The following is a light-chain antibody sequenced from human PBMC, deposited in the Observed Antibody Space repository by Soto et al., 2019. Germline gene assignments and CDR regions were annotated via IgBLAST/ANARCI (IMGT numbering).Light chain of an antibody. CDR2: GAS. CDR3: QQYSSSPPT. J-gene: IGKJ4*01. CDR1: QSLSSRY. Sequence: EIVLTQSPGTLSLSPGDRATLSCRASQSLSSRYLAWYRQKPGQAPRLLIYGASNRGTGIPDRFSGSGSGTDFTLTISRLEPDEFAVYYCQQYSSSPPTFGGGTKVEIK. V-gene: IGKV3-20*01.